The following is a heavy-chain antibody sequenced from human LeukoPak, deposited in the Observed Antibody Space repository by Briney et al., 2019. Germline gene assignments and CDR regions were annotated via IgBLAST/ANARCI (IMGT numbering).Heavy chain of an antibody. Sequence: GGSLRLSCAASGFTFSSYAMSWVRQAPGKGLEWVSAISGSGGSTYYADSVKGRFTISRDNSKNTLYLQMNSLRAEDTAVYYCARSKYSSSWYPYYYYGMDVWGQGTTVTVSS. CDR1: GFTFSSYA. CDR3: ARSKYSSSWYPYYYYGMDV. CDR2: ISGSGGST. V-gene: IGHV3-23*01. J-gene: IGHJ6*02. D-gene: IGHD6-13*01.